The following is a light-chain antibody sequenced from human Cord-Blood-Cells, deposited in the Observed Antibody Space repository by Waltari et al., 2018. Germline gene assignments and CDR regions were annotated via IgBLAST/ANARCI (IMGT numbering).Light chain of an antibody. CDR2: GAS. V-gene: IGKV3-15*01. CDR3: QQYNNWPLT. CDR1: QSVSSN. J-gene: IGKJ4*01. Sequence: ELVMTQSPATLSVSPGERATLSCRASQSVSSNLAWYQQKPGQAPRLLIYGASTRATGIPARFSGSGSGTEFTLTISSLQSEYFAVYYCQQYNNWPLTFGGGTKVEIK.